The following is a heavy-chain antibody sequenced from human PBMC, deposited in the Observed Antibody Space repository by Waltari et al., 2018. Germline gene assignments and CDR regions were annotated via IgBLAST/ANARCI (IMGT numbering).Heavy chain of an antibody. Sequence: QVQLQESGPGLVKPSENLYLTCAVYGYYNSSGYYLGWYAQPPGKGLEWIGSIYQSGSTYYNPSLKSRVTISVDTSKNQFSLKLSSVTAADTAVYYCARHGDYQAEYFQHWGQGTLVTVSS. D-gene: IGHD4-17*01. J-gene: IGHJ1*01. CDR3: ARHGDYQAEYFQH. CDR2: IYQSGST. V-gene: IGHV4-38-2*01. CDR1: GYYNSSGYY.